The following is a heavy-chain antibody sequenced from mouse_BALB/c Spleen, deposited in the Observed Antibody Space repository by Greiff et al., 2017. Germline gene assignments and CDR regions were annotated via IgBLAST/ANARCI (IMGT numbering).Heavy chain of an antibody. D-gene: IGHD2-1*01. V-gene: IGHV7-3*02. J-gene: IGHJ4*01. CDR2: IRNKANGYTT. CDR3: ARDRYYGSHYAMDY. CDR1: GFTFTDYY. Sequence: EVQGVESGGGLVQPGGSLRLSCATSGFTFTDYYMSWVRQPPGKALEWLGFIRNKANGYTTEYSASVKGRFTISRDNSQSILYLQMNTLRAEDSATYYCARDRYYGSHYAMDYWGQGTSVTVSS.